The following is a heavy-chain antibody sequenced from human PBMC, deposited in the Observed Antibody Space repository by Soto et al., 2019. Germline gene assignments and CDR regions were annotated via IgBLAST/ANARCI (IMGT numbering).Heavy chain of an antibody. CDR1: GFTFSSYG. Sequence: PGGSLRLSCAASGFTFSSYGMHWVRQAPGKGLEWVAVIWYDGSNKYYADSVKGRFTISRDNSKNTLYLQMNSLRAEDTAVYYCASILGYCSGGSCYPEPFDYWGQGTLVTVSS. D-gene: IGHD2-15*01. V-gene: IGHV3-33*01. J-gene: IGHJ4*02. CDR2: IWYDGSNK. CDR3: ASILGYCSGGSCYPEPFDY.